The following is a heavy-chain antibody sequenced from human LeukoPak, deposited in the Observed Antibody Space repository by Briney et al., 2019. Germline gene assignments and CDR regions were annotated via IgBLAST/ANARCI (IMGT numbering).Heavy chain of an antibody. Sequence: GGSLRLSCAASGFTFSSYGMHWVRQAPGKGLEWVTFIRYDGSNKYYADSVKGRFTISRDSAENSLYLQMNSLRAEDTAVYCCARTYYDTLTAYNPYFDYWGQGTLVTVSS. CDR3: ARTYYDTLTAYNPYFDY. D-gene: IGHD3-9*01. CDR2: IRYDGSNK. CDR1: GFTFSSYG. J-gene: IGHJ4*02. V-gene: IGHV3-30*02.